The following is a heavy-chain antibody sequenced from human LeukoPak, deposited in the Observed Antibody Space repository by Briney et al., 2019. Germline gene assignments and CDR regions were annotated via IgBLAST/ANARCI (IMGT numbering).Heavy chain of an antibody. CDR2: TYYRSKWYN. Sequence: SQTLSLTCAISGDSVSSNSAAWNWIRQSPSRGLEWLGRTYYRSKWYNDYAVSVKSRITINPDTSKNQFSLQLNSVTPEDTAVYYCARDYYYDSSGYYYDPLYFDYWGQGTLVTVYS. J-gene: IGHJ4*02. D-gene: IGHD3-22*01. V-gene: IGHV6-1*01. CDR1: GDSVSSNSAA. CDR3: ARDYYYDSSGYYYDPLYFDY.